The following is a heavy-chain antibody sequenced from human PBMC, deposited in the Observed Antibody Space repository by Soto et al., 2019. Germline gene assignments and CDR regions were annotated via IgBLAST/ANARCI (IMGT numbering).Heavy chain of an antibody. D-gene: IGHD1-26*01. CDR1: GFTFSSYS. Sequence: GGSLRLSCAASGFTFSSYSMNWVRQAPGKGLEWVSYISSSSSTIYYADSVKGRFTISRDNAKKSLYLQMNSLRAEDTAVYCGARDVRSIVGATGCFDYWGQGTLVTVSS. CDR3: ARDVRSIVGATGCFDY. J-gene: IGHJ4*02. CDR2: ISSSSSTI. V-gene: IGHV3-48*04.